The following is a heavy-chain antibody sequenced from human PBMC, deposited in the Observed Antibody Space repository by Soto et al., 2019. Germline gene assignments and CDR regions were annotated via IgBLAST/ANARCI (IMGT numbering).Heavy chain of an antibody. D-gene: IGHD3-16*02. CDR2: INHSGST. CDR1: GGSFSGYY. CDR3: ARENYDYVWGSYRRTPYFDY. J-gene: IGHJ4*02. Sequence: SETLSLTCAAYGGSFSGYYWSWIRQPPGKGLEWIGEINHSGSTNYNPSLKSRVTISVDTSKNQFSLKLSSVTAADTAVYYCARENYDYVWGSYRRTPYFDYWGQGTLVTVSS. V-gene: IGHV4-34*01.